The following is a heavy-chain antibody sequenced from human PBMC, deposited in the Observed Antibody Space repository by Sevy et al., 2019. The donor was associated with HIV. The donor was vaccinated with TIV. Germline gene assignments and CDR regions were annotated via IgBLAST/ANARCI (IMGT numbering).Heavy chain of an antibody. CDR2: IKQDGSEK. J-gene: IGHJ4*02. CDR1: GFTFSSYW. V-gene: IGHV3-7*01. D-gene: IGHD3-22*01. Sequence: GGSLRLSCAASGFTFSSYWMSWVRQAPGKGLEWVANIKQDGSEKYYVDSVKGRFTISRDNVKNSLYLQMNSLRAEDTAVYYCAREGGSGYYYPFDYWGQGTLVTVSS. CDR3: AREGGSGYYYPFDY.